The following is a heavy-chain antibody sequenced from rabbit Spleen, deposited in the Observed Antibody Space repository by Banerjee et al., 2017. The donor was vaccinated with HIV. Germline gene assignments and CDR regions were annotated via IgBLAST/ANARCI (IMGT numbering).Heavy chain of an antibody. J-gene: IGHJ6*01. V-gene: IGHV1S45*01. CDR1: GVSFSDKDV. Sequence: EQLEESGGGLVKPEGSLTLTCKASGVSFSDKDVMCWVRQAPGKGLEWIACINTVTGKSVYASWAKGRFIMSRTSSTTVTLQMTSLTAADTATYFCVRDTSSSFSSYGMDLWGQGTLVTVS. CDR3: VRDTSSSFSSYGMDL. D-gene: IGHD1-1*01. CDR2: INTVTGKS.